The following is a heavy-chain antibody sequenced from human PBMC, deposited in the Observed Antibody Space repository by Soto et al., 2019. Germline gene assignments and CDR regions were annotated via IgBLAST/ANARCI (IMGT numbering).Heavy chain of an antibody. CDR1: GFTFSDFA. Sequence: GGSLRLSCAGSGFTFSDFAMSWVRQAPGKGLEWVSAISDTGDKTASAASVKGRFTISRDNSKNTLYLQMNGLRAEDTAIYYCAKDLYDGFGEPLSVSDVWGQGTTVTVSS. V-gene: IGHV3-23*01. CDR3: AKDLYDGFGEPLSVSDV. D-gene: IGHD3-10*01. J-gene: IGHJ6*02. CDR2: ISDTGDKT.